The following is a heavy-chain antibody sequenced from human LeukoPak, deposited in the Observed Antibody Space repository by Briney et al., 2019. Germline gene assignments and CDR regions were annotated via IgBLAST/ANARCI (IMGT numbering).Heavy chain of an antibody. CDR2: INHSGST. V-gene: IGHV4-34*01. Sequence: SETLSLSCAVYGGSFSGYYLSWIPQPPGKGLEWIVEINHSGSTNYNPLLKSRVTISVDTSMNQFSLKLSSVTAADTTVYYFAGGGRDSSGYYLEYWGERALVTGSS. J-gene: IGHJ4*02. CDR1: GGSFSGYY. D-gene: IGHD3-22*01. CDR3: AGGGRDSSGYYLEY.